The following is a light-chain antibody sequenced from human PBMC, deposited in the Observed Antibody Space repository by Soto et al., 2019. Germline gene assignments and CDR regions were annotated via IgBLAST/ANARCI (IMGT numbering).Light chain of an antibody. Sequence: DIQMTQSPSSVSASVGDRVTITCRASQGISRWLSWYQQKPGKAPKLLIYAASSLQSGVPSRFSGSGSGTDFTLTISSLQSEDFATYYCQQANSFSYTFGQGTKLEI. CDR1: QGISRW. V-gene: IGKV1-12*01. CDR3: QQANSFSYT. J-gene: IGKJ2*01. CDR2: AAS.